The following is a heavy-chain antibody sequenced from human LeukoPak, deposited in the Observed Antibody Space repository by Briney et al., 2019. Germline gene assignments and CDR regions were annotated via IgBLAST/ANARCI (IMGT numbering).Heavy chain of an antibody. CDR2: ISGSGGST. J-gene: IGHJ4*02. Sequence: GGSLRLSCAASGFTFSSYAMSWVRQAPGKGLEGVSAISGSGGSTYYADSVKGRFTISRDNSKNTLYLQMNSLRAEDTAVYYCAPLKTGYYFDYWGQGTLVTVSS. V-gene: IGHV3-23*01. CDR1: GFTFSSYA. CDR3: APLKTGYYFDY. D-gene: IGHD3-9*01.